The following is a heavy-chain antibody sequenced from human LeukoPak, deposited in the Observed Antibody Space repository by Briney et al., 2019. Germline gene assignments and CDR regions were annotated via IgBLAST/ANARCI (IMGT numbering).Heavy chain of an antibody. CDR2: VRYDSTKK. V-gene: IGHV3-30*02. J-gene: IGHJ6*03. CDR3: AKEELRRITMWGYMDV. CDR1: GFTFSSYG. D-gene: IGHD3-10*02. Sequence: GGSLRLSCAASGFTFSSYGIHWVRQAPGKGLEWVAFVRYDSTKKYYTDSVKGRFTISRDNSKNTLYLQMNSLSAEDTAFYYCAKEELRRITMWGYMDVWGKGTTVTISS.